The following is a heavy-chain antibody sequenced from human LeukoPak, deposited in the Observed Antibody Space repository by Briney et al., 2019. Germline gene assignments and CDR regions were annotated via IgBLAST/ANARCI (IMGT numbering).Heavy chain of an antibody. J-gene: IGHJ4*02. CDR3: AKDMGGRQWLVPYFDY. Sequence: GGSLRLSCAASGFTFSSYAMSWVRQAPGKGLEWVSAISGSVGSTYYADSGKGRFTISRDNSKNTLYLQINSLRAEDTAVYYCAKDMGGRQWLVPYFDYWGQGTLVAVSS. CDR2: ISGSVGST. D-gene: IGHD6-19*01. V-gene: IGHV3-23*01. CDR1: GFTFSSYA.